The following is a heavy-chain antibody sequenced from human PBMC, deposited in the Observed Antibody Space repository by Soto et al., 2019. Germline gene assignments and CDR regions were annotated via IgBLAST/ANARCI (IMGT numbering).Heavy chain of an antibody. J-gene: IGHJ4*02. D-gene: IGHD3-10*01. CDR2: FRAGGDDGTT. V-gene: IGHV3-23*01. CDR3: AKKVNSGSGSQYFDY. CDR1: GFTFSSYS. Sequence: GSLRLSCVASGFTFSSYSMSWVRQAPGKGLEWVSGFRAGGDDGTTYYADSVKGRFTISRDNSKNTLFLQMNSLRAEDTAIYYCAKKVNSGSGSQYFDYFGQGTLVTRLL.